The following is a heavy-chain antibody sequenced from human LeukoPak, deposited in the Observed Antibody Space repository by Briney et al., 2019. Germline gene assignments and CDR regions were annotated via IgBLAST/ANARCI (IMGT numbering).Heavy chain of an antibody. D-gene: IGHD3-9*01. V-gene: IGHV1-18*01. CDR2: ISAYNGNT. Sequence: ASVKVSCKSSGYTFTSYGIIWVRQAPGQGLEWMGWISAYNGNTNYAQKLQGRVTMTTDTSTSTAYMELRSLRSDDTAVYYCARDHYDILTGYSSYYYYGMDVWGQGTTVTVSS. CDR3: ARDHYDILTGYSSYYYYGMDV. J-gene: IGHJ6*02. CDR1: GYTFTSYG.